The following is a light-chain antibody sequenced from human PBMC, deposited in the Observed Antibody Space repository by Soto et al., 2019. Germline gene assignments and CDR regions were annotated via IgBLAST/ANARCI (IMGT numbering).Light chain of an antibody. CDR2: GNS. Sequence: QSVLTQPPSVSGAPGQRVTISCTGSSSNIGAGYDVHWYQQVPRTAPKLLIYGNSNRPSGVPDRFSGSKSGTSASLAITGLQAEDEADYYCQSYDSNLNGCFVFGTGTKLTVL. V-gene: IGLV1-40*01. J-gene: IGLJ1*01. CDR3: QSYDSNLNGCFV. CDR1: SSNIGAGYD.